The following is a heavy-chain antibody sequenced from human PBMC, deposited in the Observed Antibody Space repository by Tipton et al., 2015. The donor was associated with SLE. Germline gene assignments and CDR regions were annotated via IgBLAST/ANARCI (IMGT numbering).Heavy chain of an antibody. CDR1: GGSISSYY. CDR3: ATVTSSSWFRAFDY. Sequence: TLSLTCTVSGGSISSYYWSWIRQPPGKGLEWIGYVYYTGTTNSNPSLKSRTTISVDTSKNQFSLKLSSVTAADTAVYYCATVTSSSWFRAFDYWGQGTLVTVSS. CDR2: VYYTGTT. J-gene: IGHJ4*02. D-gene: IGHD6-13*01. V-gene: IGHV4-59*01.